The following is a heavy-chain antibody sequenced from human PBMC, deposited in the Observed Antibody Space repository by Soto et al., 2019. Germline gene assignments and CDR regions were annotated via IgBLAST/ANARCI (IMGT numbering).Heavy chain of an antibody. J-gene: IGHJ4*02. D-gene: IGHD3-22*01. V-gene: IGHV4-30-2*01. CDR2: IYHSGYT. CDR3: ARAGSGYYSDFHY. Sequence: QLQLQESGSGLVKPSQTLSLTCAVSGGSITSSGYSWSWIRQPPGKGLEWIGYIYHSGYTYYNPSLKSRVIISIDRSKNQFSLKLSSVTAADTAVYYCARAGSGYYSDFHYWGQGTLVTVSS. CDR1: GGSITSSGYS.